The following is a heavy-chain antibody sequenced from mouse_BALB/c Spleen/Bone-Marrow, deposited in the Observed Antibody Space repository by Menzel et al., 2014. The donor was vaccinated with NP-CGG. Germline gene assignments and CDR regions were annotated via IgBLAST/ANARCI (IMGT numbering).Heavy chain of an antibody. J-gene: IGHJ3*01. CDR3: AGDYGRTAWFAY. Sequence: DVKLVESGAELVKPGASVKLSYTASGFNIKDTYIHWVKQRPEQGLEWIGGIDPANGNTKYDPKFQGKATITADTSSNTAYLQLSSLTSEDTAVYYCAGDYGRTAWFAYWGQGTLVTVSA. CDR2: IDPANGNT. D-gene: IGHD1-1*01. CDR1: GFNIKDTY. V-gene: IGHV14-3*02.